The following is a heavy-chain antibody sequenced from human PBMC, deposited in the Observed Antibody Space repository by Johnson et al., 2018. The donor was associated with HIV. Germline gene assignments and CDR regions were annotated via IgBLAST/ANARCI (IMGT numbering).Heavy chain of an antibody. Sequence: QVHLVESGGGVVQPGRSLRLSCAASGFTFSSYGMHWVRQAPGKGLEWVAVIWYDGSNKYYADSVKGRFTISRDNSKNTLYLQMNSLRAEDTAVYYCAKDFGYPRPRDAFDIWGQWTMVTVSS. CDR1: GFTFSSYG. J-gene: IGHJ3*02. CDR3: AKDFGYPRPRDAFDI. D-gene: IGHD5-12*01. CDR2: IWYDGSNK. V-gene: IGHV3-33*06.